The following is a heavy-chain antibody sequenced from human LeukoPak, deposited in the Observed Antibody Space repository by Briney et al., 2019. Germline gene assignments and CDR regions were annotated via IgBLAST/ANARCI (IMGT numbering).Heavy chain of an antibody. CDR1: GGTFNSYA. D-gene: IGHD5-12*01. J-gene: IGHJ4*02. CDR3: ARSTGYNGSPDY. Sequence: GASVKVSCKASGGTFNSYAISWVRQAPGQGLEWMGRIIPVLGIANYAQKFQGRVTIIADKFTSTAYMELSSLRSEDTGMYYCARSTGYNGSPDYWGQGTLVTVSS. CDR2: IIPVLGIA. V-gene: IGHV1-69*04.